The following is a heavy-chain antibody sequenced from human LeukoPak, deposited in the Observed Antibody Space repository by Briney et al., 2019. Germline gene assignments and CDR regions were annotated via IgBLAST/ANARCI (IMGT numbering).Heavy chain of an antibody. V-gene: IGHV1-18*01. D-gene: IGHD3-22*01. J-gene: IGHJ4*02. CDR2: ISAYNGNT. CDR3: ASVVAGYYDSSGYLDY. Sequence: GASVKVSCKASGYTFTSYGISWVRQAPGQGLEWMGWISAYNGNTNYAQKLQGRVTMTTDTSTSTAYMELRSLRSDDTAVYYCASVVAGYYDSSGYLDYWGQGTLVTVSS. CDR1: GYTFTSYG.